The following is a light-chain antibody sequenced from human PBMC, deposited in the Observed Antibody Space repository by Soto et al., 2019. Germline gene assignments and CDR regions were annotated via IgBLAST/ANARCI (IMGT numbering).Light chain of an antibody. V-gene: IGKV1-5*03. CDR3: QHYHSYTWT. J-gene: IGKJ1*01. CDR1: QSISSW. CDR2: KAS. Sequence: DIQLTQSPVSLSASVGERVTITCRASQSISSWLAWYQQNSGKAPNLLIYKASNLQTGVPSRFSGSGSGTEFTLTISGLQTEDCATYYCQHYHSYTWTFGQGTKVDI.